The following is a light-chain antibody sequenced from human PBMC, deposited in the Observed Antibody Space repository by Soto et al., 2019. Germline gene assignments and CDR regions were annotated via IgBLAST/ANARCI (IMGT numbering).Light chain of an antibody. V-gene: IGKV3-20*01. CDR1: QTISSSY. J-gene: IGKJ1*01. CDR2: GAS. CDR3: QQYGSSRT. Sequence: DIVLTQSPGTLSLSPGERATLSCRASQTISSSYLAWYQQKPGQAPRLLIYGASSRATGIPDRFGGSGSGTDFTLTISRLEPEDFAVYYCQQYGSSRTFGQGTKVDIK.